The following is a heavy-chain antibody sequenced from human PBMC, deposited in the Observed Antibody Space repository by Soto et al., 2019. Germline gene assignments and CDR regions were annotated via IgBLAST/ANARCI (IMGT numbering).Heavy chain of an antibody. CDR2: INHSGST. CDR1: GGSFSGYY. J-gene: IGHJ6*02. Sequence: PSETLCLTCAVYGGSFSGYYWSWIRQPPGKGLEWIGEINHSGSTNYNPSLKSRVTISVDTSKNQFSLKLSSVNAADTAVYYCARGPRRTLFGAGYYYYGMDVLGQGPTVT. V-gene: IGHV4-34*01. CDR3: ARGPRRTLFGAGYYYYGMDV. D-gene: IGHD3-3*01.